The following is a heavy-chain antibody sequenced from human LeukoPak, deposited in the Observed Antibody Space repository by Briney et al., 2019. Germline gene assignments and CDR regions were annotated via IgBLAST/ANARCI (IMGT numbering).Heavy chain of an antibody. J-gene: IGHJ4*02. CDR2: INPSGGST. V-gene: IGHV1-46*01. CDR1: GYTFTSYY. Sequence: ASVKVSCKASGYTFTSYYMHWVRQAPGQGLEWMGIINPSGGSTSYAQKFQGRVTMTRDMSTSTVYMELSSLRSEDTAVYYCARSLSSGWYGYWGQGTLVTVSS. D-gene: IGHD6-19*01. CDR3: ARSLSSGWYGY.